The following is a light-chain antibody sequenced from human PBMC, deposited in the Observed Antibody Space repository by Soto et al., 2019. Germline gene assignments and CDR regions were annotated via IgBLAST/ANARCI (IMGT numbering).Light chain of an antibody. CDR2: DVS. CDR3: SSHTISTPLV. Sequence: QSALTQPASVSGSPGQSITISCTGTSRDVGGYNYVSWFQQHPGKAPKLMIYDVSTRPSGVSNRFSGSKSGNTASLTISGLQAEDEADYYCSSHTISTPLVFGGGTKVTVL. V-gene: IGLV2-14*01. J-gene: IGLJ2*01. CDR1: SRDVGGYNY.